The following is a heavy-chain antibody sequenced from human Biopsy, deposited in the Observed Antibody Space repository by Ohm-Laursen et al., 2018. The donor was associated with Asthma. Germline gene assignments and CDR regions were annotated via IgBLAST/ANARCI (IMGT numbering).Heavy chain of an antibody. CDR2: IITVFGAT. V-gene: IGHV1-69*01. J-gene: IGHJ6*02. Sequence: SSVKVSCKAPGGTFSNFAISWVRQAPGQGLEWLGGIITVFGATNYAQKFQGRVTITADESTSTAYMEVTSLRSEDTAIYYCARCQVGYSSGWSLLLKKIYYSGMDVWGQGTAVTVSS. CDR3: ARCQVGYSSGWSLLLKKIYYSGMDV. D-gene: IGHD6-19*01. CDR1: GGTFSNFA.